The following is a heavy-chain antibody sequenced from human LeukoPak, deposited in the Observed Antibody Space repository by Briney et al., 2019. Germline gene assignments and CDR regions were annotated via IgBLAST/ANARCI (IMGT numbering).Heavy chain of an antibody. CDR1: GFTFSTYW. V-gene: IGHV3-7*03. D-gene: IGHD3-9*01. CDR2: IKQDGSRI. J-gene: IGHJ3*01. Sequence: GGSLILSCAASGFTFSTYWMTWVRQAPGAGLEWVANIKQDGSRIYYVDSVKGRFTISRDNARNSLYLQMNSLKAEDTAVYYCARDLSNKILTTYYDVFDLWGQGTMVTVSS. CDR3: ARDLSNKILTTYYDVFDL.